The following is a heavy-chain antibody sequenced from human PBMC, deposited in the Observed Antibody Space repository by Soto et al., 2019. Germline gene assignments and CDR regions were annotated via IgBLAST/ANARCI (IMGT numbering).Heavy chain of an antibody. V-gene: IGHV4-31*03. Sequence: PSETLSLTCSVSGVSLTSGTYYWSWIRQHPGKGLEWIGYIFYSGSTDYNPSLKSRVNISVDTSKNQFSLKLSSVTAADTAVYYCASTEDFFDYWGQGTQVTVSS. CDR3: ASTEDFFDY. J-gene: IGHJ4*02. CDR1: GVSLTSGTYY. CDR2: IFYSGST.